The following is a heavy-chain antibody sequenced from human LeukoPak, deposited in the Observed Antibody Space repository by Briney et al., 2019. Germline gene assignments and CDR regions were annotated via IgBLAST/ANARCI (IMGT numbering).Heavy chain of an antibody. J-gene: IGHJ3*02. Sequence: PGGSLRLSCSAPGFTFSSYAMHWVRQAPGKGLEYVSAISSNGGSTYYADSVKGRFTISRDNSKNTLYLQMSSLRAEDTAVYYCSRWSFENDAFDIWGQGTMVTVSS. V-gene: IGHV3-64D*06. D-gene: IGHD4-23*01. CDR1: GFTFSSYA. CDR2: ISSNGGST. CDR3: SRWSFENDAFDI.